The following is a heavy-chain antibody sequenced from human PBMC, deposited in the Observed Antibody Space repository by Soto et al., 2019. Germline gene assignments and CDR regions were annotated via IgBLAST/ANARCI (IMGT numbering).Heavy chain of an antibody. CDR1: RFTFSSYG. CDR2: ISYDGSNK. V-gene: IGHV3-30-3*01. D-gene: IGHD2-8*02. CDR3: AVLATYYFDY. J-gene: IGHJ4*02. Sequence: PGGSLRLSCAASRFTFSSYGMHWVRQAPGKGLEWVAVISYDGSNKYYADSVKGRFTISRDNSKNTLYLQMNSLRAEDTAVYYCAVLATYYFDYWGQGTLVTVSS.